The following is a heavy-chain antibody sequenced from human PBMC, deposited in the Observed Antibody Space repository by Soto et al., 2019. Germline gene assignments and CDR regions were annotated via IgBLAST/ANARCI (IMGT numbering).Heavy chain of an antibody. Sequence: PGGSLRLSCAASGFTVSSKYMTWVRQAPGKGLEWMGGFDPEDGETIYAQKLQGRVTMTEDTSTDTAYMELSSLRSEDTAVYYCATGYCSGGSCPVSMDVWGKGTTVTVSS. J-gene: IGHJ6*04. CDR3: ATGYCSGGSCPVSMDV. D-gene: IGHD2-15*01. CDR1: GFTVSSKY. CDR2: FDPEDGET. V-gene: IGHV1-24*01.